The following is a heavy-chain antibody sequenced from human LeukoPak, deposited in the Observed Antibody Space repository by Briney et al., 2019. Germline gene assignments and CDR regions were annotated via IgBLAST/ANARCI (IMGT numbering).Heavy chain of an antibody. D-gene: IGHD1-14*01. CDR1: GYTFTGDY. V-gene: IGHV1-2*02. CDR2: INPNSGGT. CDR3: ARDGDREPRHYYYYMDV. Sequence: GASVKVSCKASGYTFTGDYMHCVRHAPGQEVEWMGGINPNSGGTNYAQNFQGRVTMTRDTSISTACMELSRLTSDDTAVYYCARDGDREPRHYYYYMDVWGKGTTVTVSS. J-gene: IGHJ6*03.